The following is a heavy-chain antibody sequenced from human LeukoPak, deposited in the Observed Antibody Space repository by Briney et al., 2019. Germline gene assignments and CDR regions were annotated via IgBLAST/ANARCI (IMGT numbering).Heavy chain of an antibody. CDR2: IKQDGSEK. V-gene: IGHV3-7*01. CDR3: ARDNPLSLASIAARGIDY. Sequence: PGGSLRLSCVASGFTFDTYWMTWVRQAPGKGLEWVANIKQDGSEKHYVDSVKGRFTISRDNAKNSLYLQMNSLRAEDTAVYYCARDNPLSLASIAARGIDYWGQGTLVTVSS. D-gene: IGHD6-6*01. J-gene: IGHJ4*02. CDR1: GFTFDTYW.